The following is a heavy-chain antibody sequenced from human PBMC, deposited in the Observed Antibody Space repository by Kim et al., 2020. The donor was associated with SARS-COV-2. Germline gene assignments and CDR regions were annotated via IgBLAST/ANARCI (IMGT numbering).Heavy chain of an antibody. D-gene: IGHD6-13*01. CDR3: ARNGAAAGWAYYYYGMDV. J-gene: IGHJ6*02. Sequence: KSRVTISVDTSKNQFSLKLSSVTAADTAVYYCARNGAAAGWAYYYYGMDVWGQGTTVTVSS. V-gene: IGHV4-59*01.